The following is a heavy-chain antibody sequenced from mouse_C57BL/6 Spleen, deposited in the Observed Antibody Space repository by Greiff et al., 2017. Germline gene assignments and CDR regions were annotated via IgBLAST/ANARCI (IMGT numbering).Heavy chain of an antibody. CDR1: GYTFTSYW. D-gene: IGHD1-1*01. J-gene: IGHJ1*03. V-gene: IGHV1-61*01. CDR2: IYPSDSET. CDR3: ARTYGTPFDV. Sequence: QVQLQQPGAELVRPGSSVKLSCKASGYTFTSYWMDWVKQRPGQGLEWIGNIYPSDSETHYNQKFKDKATLTVDKSSSTAYMQLSSLTSEDSAVYYCARTYGTPFDVWGTGTTVTVSS.